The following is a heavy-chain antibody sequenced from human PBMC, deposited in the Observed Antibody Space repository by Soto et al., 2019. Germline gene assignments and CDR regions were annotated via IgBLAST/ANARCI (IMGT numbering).Heavy chain of an antibody. V-gene: IGHV1-18*01. J-gene: IGHJ5*02. CDR1: GFPFSRYG. Sequence: QVQLVQSGAEVKKPGASVKVSCKASGFPFSRYGITGVRQAPGQGLEWMGWISAYNGNTNHAQKFQGRVTMTTDTSTTPAFMELRSLRSDDTAMYYCARDYFGEYKWFDPWGQGTLVTVSS. D-gene: IGHD3-3*01. CDR2: ISAYNGNT. CDR3: ARDYFGEYKWFDP.